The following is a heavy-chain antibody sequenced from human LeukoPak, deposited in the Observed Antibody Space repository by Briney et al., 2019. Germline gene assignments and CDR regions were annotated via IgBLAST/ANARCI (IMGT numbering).Heavy chain of an antibody. CDR1: GGSISSYY. CDR3: ASFRRRYDHTFDI. V-gene: IGHV4-59*01. D-gene: IGHD5-12*01. J-gene: IGHJ3*02. CDR2: IYYSGSTNYNPSGST. Sequence: SETLSLTCTVSGGSISSYYWSWIRQPPGKGLEWIGYIYYSGSTNYNPSGSTNYNPSLKSRVTISVDMSTNQLSLKLSSVTAADTAVYYCASFRRRYDHTFDIWGQGTKVTVSS.